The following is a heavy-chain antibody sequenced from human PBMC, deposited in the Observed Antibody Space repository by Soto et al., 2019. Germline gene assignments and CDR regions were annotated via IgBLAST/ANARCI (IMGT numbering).Heavy chain of an antibody. CDR1: GYTLTELY. V-gene: IGHV1-24*01. J-gene: IGHJ6*02. D-gene: IGHD4-17*01. CDR2: FGHEDGET. CDR3: ATATYGDSIDTRILTSYYYYYYGMHV. Sequence: ASVKVYCKVSGYTLTELYMHWVQQAPGKGLEWLGGFGHEDGETIYAQKFRGRVTMTEDTSTDTAYMELSSLRSEDTAVYYCATATYGDSIDTRILTSYYYYYYGMHVWGQGTTVTVSS.